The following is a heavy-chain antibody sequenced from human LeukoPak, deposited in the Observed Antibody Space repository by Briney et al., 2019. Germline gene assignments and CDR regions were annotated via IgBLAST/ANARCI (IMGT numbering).Heavy chain of an antibody. D-gene: IGHD3-22*01. CDR3: ARGFDSRFFDS. J-gene: IGHJ4*02. CDR2: IRQDGNEK. CDR1: GFSFSKYW. V-gene: IGHV3-7*01. Sequence: GGSLRLSCADSGFSFSKYWMSWVRQAPGKGLEWVANIRQDGNEKFYVDSVKGRFTISRDNAKNSLYLQMNSLRAEDTALYYCARGFDSRFFDSWGQGTLVTVST.